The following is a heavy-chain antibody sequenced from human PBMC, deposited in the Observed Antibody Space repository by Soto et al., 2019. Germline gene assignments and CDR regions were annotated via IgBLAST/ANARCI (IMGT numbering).Heavy chain of an antibody. V-gene: IGHV4-38-2*01. J-gene: IGHJ5*02. D-gene: IGHD6-13*01. CDR2: IYHSGTT. CDR1: GYSIISGYY. Sequence: SETLSLTCVVSGYSIISGYYLGVIRQPPGKGLEWIGSIYHSGTTYYNPSLKSRVTISLDTSRNQFSLKLTSVTAADTAVYYCARSLLASSWYAGSWGQGTLVTVSS. CDR3: ARSLLASSWYAGS.